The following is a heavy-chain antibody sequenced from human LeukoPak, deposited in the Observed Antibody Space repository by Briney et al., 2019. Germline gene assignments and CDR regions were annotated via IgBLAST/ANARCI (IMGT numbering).Heavy chain of an antibody. J-gene: IGHJ3*02. CDR2: ISSSGSTI. CDR1: GFTSSSYE. V-gene: IGHV3-48*03. D-gene: IGHD3-10*01. CDR3: ARGYYGSGSSYPDAFDI. Sequence: GGSLRLSCAASGFTSSSYEMNWVRQAQGKGLEWVSYISSSGSTIYYADSVKGRFTISRDNAKNSLYLQMNSLRAEDTAVYYCARGYYGSGSSYPDAFDIWGQGTMVTVSS.